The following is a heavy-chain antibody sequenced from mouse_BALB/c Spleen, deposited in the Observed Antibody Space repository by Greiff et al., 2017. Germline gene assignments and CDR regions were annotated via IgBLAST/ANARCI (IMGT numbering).Heavy chain of an antibody. D-gene: IGHD2-14*01. Sequence: QVTLKVCGPGILQPSQTLSLTCSFSGFSLSTSGMGVSWIRQPSGKGLEWLAHIYWDDDKRYHPSLKSRLTISKDTSRNQVFLKITSVDTADTATYYCARTYYRYAMDDWGQGTSVTVSS. CDR2: IYWDDDK. CDR3: ARTYYRYAMDD. CDR1: GFSLSTSGMG. J-gene: IGHJ4*01. V-gene: IGHV8-12*01.